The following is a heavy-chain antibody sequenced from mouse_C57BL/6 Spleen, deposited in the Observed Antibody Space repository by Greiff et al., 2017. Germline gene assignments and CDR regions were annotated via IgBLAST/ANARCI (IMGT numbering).Heavy chain of an antibody. J-gene: IGHJ4*01. CDR3: ARETTEYYYAMDY. CDR2: ISSGSSTI. D-gene: IGHD1-1*01. V-gene: IGHV5-17*01. Sequence: EVMLVESGGGLVKPGGSLKLSCAASGFTFSDYGMHWVRQAPEKGLEWVAYISSGSSTIYYADTVKGRFTISRDNAKNTLFLQMTSLRSEDTAMYYCARETTEYYYAMDYWGQGTSVTVSS. CDR1: GFTFSDYG.